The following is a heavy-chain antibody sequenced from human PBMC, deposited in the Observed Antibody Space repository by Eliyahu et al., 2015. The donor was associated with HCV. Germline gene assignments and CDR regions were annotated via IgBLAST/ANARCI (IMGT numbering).Heavy chain of an antibody. CDR1: GFTFSSYG. V-gene: IGHV3-33*01. J-gene: IGHJ4*02. CDR2: IWYDGSNK. CDR3: ARVGDDSSGYYYSDY. Sequence: QVQLVESGGGVVQPGRSLRLSCAASGFTFSSYGMHWVRQAPGKGLEWVAVIWYDGSNKYYADSVKGRFTISRDNSKNTLYLQMNSLRAEDTAVYYCARVGDDSSGYYYSDYWGQGTLVTVSS. D-gene: IGHD3-22*01.